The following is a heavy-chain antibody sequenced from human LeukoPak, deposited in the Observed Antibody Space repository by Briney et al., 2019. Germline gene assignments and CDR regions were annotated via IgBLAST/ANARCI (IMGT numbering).Heavy chain of an antibody. CDR3: ARWGAAAAGTEYDY. Sequence: GGSLRLSCAASGFTFSSYWMHWVRQAPGKGLVWVYRINSDVSRTSYADSVKGRFTICINNAKNTLYLKMNSLRTEDTAVDYCARWGAAAAGTEYDYWGQGTLVTVSS. J-gene: IGHJ4*02. D-gene: IGHD6-13*01. V-gene: IGHV3-74*01. CDR1: GFTFSSYW. CDR2: INSDVSRT.